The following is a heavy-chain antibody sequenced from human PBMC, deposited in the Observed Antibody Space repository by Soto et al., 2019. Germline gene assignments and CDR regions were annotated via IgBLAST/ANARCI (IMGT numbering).Heavy chain of an antibody. Sequence: PGGSLRLCCAASGVTFSSYAMSWVRQAPGKGLEWVSAISGSGGSTYYADSVKGRFTISRDNSKNTLYLQMNSLRAEDTAVYYCAKDRSAWNYVWAGYMDVWGKGTTVTVSS. CDR2: ISGSGGST. CDR1: GVTFSSYA. J-gene: IGHJ6*03. D-gene: IGHD1-7*01. CDR3: AKDRSAWNYVWAGYMDV. V-gene: IGHV3-23*01.